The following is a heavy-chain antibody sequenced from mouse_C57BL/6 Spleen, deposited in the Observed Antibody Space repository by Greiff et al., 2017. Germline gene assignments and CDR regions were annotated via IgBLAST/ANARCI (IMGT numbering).Heavy chain of an antibody. CDR2: INPNNGGT. CDR3: AGGTAQATMDY. V-gene: IGHV1-22*01. D-gene: IGHD3-2*02. CDR1: GYTFTDYN. Sequence: EVQRVESGPELVKPGASVKMSCKASGYTFTDYNMHWVKQSHGKSLEWIGYINPNNGGTSYNQKFKGKATLTVNKSSSTAYMELRSLTSEDSAVYYCAGGTAQATMDYWGQGTSVTVSS. J-gene: IGHJ4*01.